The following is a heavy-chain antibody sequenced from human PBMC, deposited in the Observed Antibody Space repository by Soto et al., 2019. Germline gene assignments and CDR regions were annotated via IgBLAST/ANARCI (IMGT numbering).Heavy chain of an antibody. Sequence: QVQLQQSGPGLVKPSQTLSITYTVSGGSISSDYYHWTWIRQSPGKGLEWIGDIHHSGSILYKPSLKSRVTTSVYTSKNPFSLHLSSVTAAETAVYSCAREDDGGDSLAVGGQGTTVTVSS. CDR3: AREDDGGDSLAV. D-gene: IGHD2-21*02. V-gene: IGHV4-30-4*08. CDR2: IHHSGSI. J-gene: IGHJ6*02. CDR1: GGSISSDYYH.